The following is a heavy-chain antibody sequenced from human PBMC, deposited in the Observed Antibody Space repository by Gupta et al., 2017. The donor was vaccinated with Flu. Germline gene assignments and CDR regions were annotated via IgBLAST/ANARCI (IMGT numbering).Heavy chain of an antibody. V-gene: IGHV3-33*01. CDR1: YG. CDR2: TWYNRADK. D-gene: IGHD5-24*01. Sequence: YGIHWVRQAPGKGLEWVAATWYNRADKYYADAGWGRFTVSRPFAQNPPYYLHFCKVSHLDTAVYSCARGRGDGSGLAGLDLWGQGTVVTVS. CDR3: ARGRGDGSGLAGLDL. J-gene: IGHJ6*02.